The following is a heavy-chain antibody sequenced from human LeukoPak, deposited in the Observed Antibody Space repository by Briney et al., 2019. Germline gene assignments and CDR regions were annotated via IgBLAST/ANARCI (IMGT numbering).Heavy chain of an antibody. CDR3: ARSRGSLLSYCAGDCPVFDH. Sequence: SETLSLTCIVSGDSFSNYYWSWIRQPPGKGLEWIGYISYSGSTNYNPSLKSRVAISVDTSKNQFSLKVTSVTAADTAVYYCARSRGSLLSYCAGDCPVFDHWGQGTLVTVSS. D-gene: IGHD2-21*02. CDR1: GDSFSNYY. V-gene: IGHV4-59*08. CDR2: ISYSGST. J-gene: IGHJ4*02.